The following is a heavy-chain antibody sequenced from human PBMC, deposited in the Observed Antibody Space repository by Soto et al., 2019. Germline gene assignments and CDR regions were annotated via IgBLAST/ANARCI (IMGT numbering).Heavy chain of an antibody. CDR3: ASITYYYDSSGYLLYFDL. CDR1: GGSISSSSYY. Sequence: QLQLQESGPGLVKPSETLSLTCTVSGGSISSSSYYWGWIRQPPGKGLEWIGSIYYSGSTYYNPSLKSRVTIFVDTSKYRFSLKLSSVTAADTAVYYCASITYYYDSSGYLLYFDLWGRGTLVTVSS. CDR2: IYYSGST. D-gene: IGHD3-22*01. V-gene: IGHV4-39*01. J-gene: IGHJ2*01.